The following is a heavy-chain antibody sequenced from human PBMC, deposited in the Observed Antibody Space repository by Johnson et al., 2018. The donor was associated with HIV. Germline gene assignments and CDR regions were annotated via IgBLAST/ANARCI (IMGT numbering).Heavy chain of an antibody. D-gene: IGHD6-13*01. V-gene: IGHV3-30*04. Sequence: QEQLVESGGGLVQPGGSLRLSCAASGFTFSSYAMHWVRQAPGKGLEWVAVISYDGSNKYYADSVKGRFTISRDNAKNSLYLQMNSLRAEDTAVYYCARGDLAAAGNGAFDIWGQGTMVTVSS. CDR1: GFTFSSYA. J-gene: IGHJ3*02. CDR3: ARGDLAAAGNGAFDI. CDR2: ISYDGSNK.